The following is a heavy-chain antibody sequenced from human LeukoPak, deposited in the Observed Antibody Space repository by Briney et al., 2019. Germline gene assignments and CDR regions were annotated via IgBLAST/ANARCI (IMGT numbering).Heavy chain of an antibody. CDR1: GYTVIDLS. Sequence: ASVKVSCKVSGYTVIDLSIHWVRQAPGKGLEWMAAFDPEDGERFYAQKFQGRVTLTEDTSTDTAYMELSSLRSEDTAVYYCATLIAAADHNWFDPWGRGTLVTASS. J-gene: IGHJ5*02. V-gene: IGHV1-24*01. CDR2: FDPEDGER. D-gene: IGHD6-13*01. CDR3: ATLIAAADHNWFDP.